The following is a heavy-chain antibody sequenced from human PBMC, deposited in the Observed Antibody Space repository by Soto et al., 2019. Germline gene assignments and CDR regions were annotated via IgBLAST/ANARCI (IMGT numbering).Heavy chain of an antibody. D-gene: IGHD3-22*01. Sequence: SETLSLTCAVSGYSISSGYYWGWLRQPPGKGLEWIGGIYHGGSTYYNPSLNSRVTISIDMTNNHVSLILNSVTAADTAVYYCARVGPWVPYYYDSSPYTFENWFDPRGQGTLVTVS. CDR3: ARVGPWVPYYYDSSPYTFENWFDP. CDR1: GYSISSGYY. CDR2: IYHGGST. V-gene: IGHV4-38-2*01. J-gene: IGHJ5*02.